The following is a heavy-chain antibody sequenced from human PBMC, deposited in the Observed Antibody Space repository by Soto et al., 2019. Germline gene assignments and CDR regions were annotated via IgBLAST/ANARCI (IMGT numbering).Heavy chain of an antibody. CDR3: ARAPYCISTSCQGPVYGMDV. V-gene: IGHV4-30-2*01. J-gene: IGHJ6*02. CDR2: IYHSGST. D-gene: IGHD2-2*01. CDR1: GGSISRGGYS. Sequence: SDTLSLTCAVSGGSISRGGYSWSWLRQPPGKGLEWIGYIYHSGSTYYNPSLKSRVTISVDRSKNQFSLKLSSVTAADTAVYYCARAPYCISTSCQGPVYGMDVWGQGTTVNVSS.